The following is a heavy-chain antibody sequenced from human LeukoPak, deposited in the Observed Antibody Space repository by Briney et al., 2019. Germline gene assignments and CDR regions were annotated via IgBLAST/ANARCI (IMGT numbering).Heavy chain of an antibody. Sequence: GGSLRLSCAASGFTFSSYEMNWVRQAPGKGLEWVSYISSSGSTIYYADSVKGRFTISRDNAKNSLYLQMNSLRAEDTAVYYCARDPLAYDFWSGSGSGWFDPWGQGTLVTVSS. D-gene: IGHD3-3*01. V-gene: IGHV3-48*03. J-gene: IGHJ5*02. CDR2: ISSSGSTI. CDR3: ARDPLAYDFWSGSGSGWFDP. CDR1: GFTFSSYE.